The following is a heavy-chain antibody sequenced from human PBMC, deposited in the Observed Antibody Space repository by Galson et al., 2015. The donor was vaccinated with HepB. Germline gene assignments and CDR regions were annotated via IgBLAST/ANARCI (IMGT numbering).Heavy chain of an antibody. V-gene: IGHV3-30-3*01. Sequence: SLRLSCAASGFTFSSYAMHWVRQAPGKGLEWVAVISYDGSNKYYADSVKGRFTISRDNSKNSLYLQMNSLRAEDTAVYYCARVTVVVTTYDYWGQGTLVTVSS. CDR3: ARVTVVVTTYDY. J-gene: IGHJ4*02. CDR2: ISYDGSNK. CDR1: GFTFSSYA. D-gene: IGHD3-22*01.